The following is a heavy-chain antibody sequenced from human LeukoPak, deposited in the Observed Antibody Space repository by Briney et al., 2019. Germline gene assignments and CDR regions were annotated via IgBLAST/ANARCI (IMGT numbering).Heavy chain of an antibody. D-gene: IGHD3-22*01. V-gene: IGHV4-59*01. CDR3: ARGFDDSSGYPFDY. CDR1: GGSISSYD. CDR2: IYYSGST. Sequence: SETLSLTCTVSGGSISSYDWSWIRQPPGKGLEWIGYIYYSGSTNYNPSLKSRVTISVDTSKNQFSLKLSSVTAADTAVYYCARGFDDSSGYPFDYWGQGTLVTVSS. J-gene: IGHJ4*02.